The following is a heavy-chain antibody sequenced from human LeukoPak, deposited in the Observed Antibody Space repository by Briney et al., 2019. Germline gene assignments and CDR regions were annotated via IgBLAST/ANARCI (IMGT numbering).Heavy chain of an antibody. V-gene: IGHV1-8*01. CDR2: MNPNSGNK. CDR3: ARRGHDYGGSYYFDY. Sequence: ASVYLSRTASGYTFTCYDTNRDWQAPAPGQELMGFMNPNSGNKGYAHKFQGRVTMTRNTSISTSYMELSSLRSEDTAVYYGARRGHDYGGSYYFDYWGQGTLVTVSS. CDR1: GYTFTCYD. J-gene: IGHJ4*02. D-gene: IGHD4-23*01.